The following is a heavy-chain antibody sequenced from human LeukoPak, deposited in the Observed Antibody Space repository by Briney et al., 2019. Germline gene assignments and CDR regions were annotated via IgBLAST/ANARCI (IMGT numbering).Heavy chain of an antibody. Sequence: SETLSLTCTVSGGSISSSSYYWGWIRQPPGKGLEWFGSIYYSGSTYYNPSLKSRVTISVDTSKNQFSLKLSSVAAADTAVYYCARRGTSGWYHFDYWGQGTLVTVSS. J-gene: IGHJ4*02. CDR3: ARRGTSGWYHFDY. CDR2: IYYSGST. D-gene: IGHD6-19*01. CDR1: GGSISSSSYY. V-gene: IGHV4-39*01.